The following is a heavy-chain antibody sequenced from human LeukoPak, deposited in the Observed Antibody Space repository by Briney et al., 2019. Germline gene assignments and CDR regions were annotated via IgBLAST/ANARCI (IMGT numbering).Heavy chain of an antibody. CDR1: GYTFTGYY. CDR2: INPNSGDT. J-gene: IGHJ4*02. V-gene: IGHV1-2*02. D-gene: IGHD2-2*01. CDR3: AREEGFCRSTSCSAPFDY. Sequence: GASVKVSCKASGYTFTGYYMHWVRQAPGQGLEWMGWINPNSGDTIYAQKFQGRVTMTRDTSISTAYMELSRLRSDDTAVYYGAREEGFCRSTSCSAPFDYWGQGTLFTVS.